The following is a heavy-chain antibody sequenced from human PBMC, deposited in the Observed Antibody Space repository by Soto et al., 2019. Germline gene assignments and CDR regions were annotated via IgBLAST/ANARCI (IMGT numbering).Heavy chain of an antibody. V-gene: IGHV4-34*01. D-gene: IGHD3-10*01. CDR2: VNHSGNS. Sequence: PSETLSLTCAVYGGSFSVYSWTWIRQPPGKGLEWIGEVNHSGNSNYNPSLESRVTISVDTSKNQFSLEVTSVTAADTAVYYCARGRLKGSYYYGSGSHPAFYMDVWGKGTTVTVSS. J-gene: IGHJ6*03. CDR1: GGSFSVYS. CDR3: ARGRLKGSYYYGSGSHPAFYMDV.